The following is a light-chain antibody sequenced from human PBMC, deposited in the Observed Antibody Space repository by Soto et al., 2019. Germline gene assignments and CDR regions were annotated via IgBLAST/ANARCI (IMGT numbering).Light chain of an antibody. Sequence: QSALTQPRSVSASPGQSVTIPCSGSSSDVGGYNLVSWYQQKPGEVPKVIIYDVFKRPSGVPDRFFGSKSGNTATLTISGLQGDDEADFHCCSCAGRFIWLFGGGTKLTVL. CDR3: CSCAGRFIWL. V-gene: IGLV2-11*01. CDR1: SSDVGGYNL. J-gene: IGLJ3*02. CDR2: DVF.